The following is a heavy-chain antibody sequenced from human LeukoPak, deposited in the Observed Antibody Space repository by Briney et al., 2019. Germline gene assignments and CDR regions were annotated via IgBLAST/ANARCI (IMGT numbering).Heavy chain of an antibody. CDR3: ARGYYGSGSYYISGYYYMDV. CDR2: IYTSGST. D-gene: IGHD3-10*01. V-gene: IGHV4-4*07. J-gene: IGHJ6*03. Sequence: PSETLSLTCTVSGGSISSYYWSWIRQPAGKGLEWIGRIYTSGSTNYNPSLKSRVTISVDTSKNQFSLKLSSVTAADTAVYYCARGYYGSGSYYISGYYYMDVWGKGTTVTVSS. CDR1: GGSISSYY.